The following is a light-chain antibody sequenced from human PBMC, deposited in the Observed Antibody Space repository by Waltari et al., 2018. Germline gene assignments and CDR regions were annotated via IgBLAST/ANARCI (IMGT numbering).Light chain of an antibody. J-gene: IGKJ4*01. CDR1: KSISNY. V-gene: IGKV3-11*01. CDR3: QQRNYWPLT. Sequence: EIVLTQSPATLSLSPGERATLTCRASKSISNYLAWYQQQPGLSPRLLMYDASKRATGIPARFSGSGSGTDFTLTVTSLEPEDVAVYYCQQRNYWPLTFGGGTRVEIK. CDR2: DAS.